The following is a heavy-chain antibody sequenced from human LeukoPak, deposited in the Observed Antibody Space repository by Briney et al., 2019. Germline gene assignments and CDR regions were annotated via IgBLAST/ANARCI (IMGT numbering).Heavy chain of an antibody. CDR3: AKDDSSSWYIRYYYGMDV. D-gene: IGHD6-13*01. V-gene: IGHV3-30*18. CDR1: GFTFSSYG. J-gene: IGHJ6*02. CDR2: ISYDGSNK. Sequence: GGSLRLSCAASGFTFSSYGMHWVRQAPGKGLEWVAVISYDGSNKYYAGSVKGRFTISRDNSKNTLYLQMNSLRAEDTAVYYCAKDDSSSWYIRYYYGMDVRGQGTTVTVSS.